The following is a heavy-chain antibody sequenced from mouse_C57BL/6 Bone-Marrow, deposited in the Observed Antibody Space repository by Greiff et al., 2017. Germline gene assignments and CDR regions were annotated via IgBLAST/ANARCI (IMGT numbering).Heavy chain of an antibody. V-gene: IGHV1-53*01. J-gene: IGHJ4*01. D-gene: IGHD1-1*01. CDR1: GYTFTSYW. CDR2: INPSNGGT. CDR3: ARGGATTVVAYYAMDY. Sequence: QVQLQQPGTELVKPGASVKLSCKASGYTFTSYWMHWVKQRPGQGLEWIGNINPSNGGTNYNEKFKSKATLTVDKSSSTAYMQLSSLTSEDSAVYYCARGGATTVVAYYAMDYWGQGTSDTVSS.